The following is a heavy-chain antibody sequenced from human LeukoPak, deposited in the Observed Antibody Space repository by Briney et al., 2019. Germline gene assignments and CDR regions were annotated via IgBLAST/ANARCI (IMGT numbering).Heavy chain of an antibody. V-gene: IGHV3-7*05. CDR3: ARDYDFWSGYLDY. CDR1: GFTFSNYD. CDR2: IKQDGSEK. J-gene: IGHJ4*02. Sequence: GRSLRLSCAASGFTFSNYDMHWVRQAPGKGLEWVANIKQDGSEKYYVDSVKGRFSISRDNAKNSLYLQMNSLRAEDTAVYYCARDYDFWSGYLDYWGQGTLVTVSS. D-gene: IGHD3-3*01.